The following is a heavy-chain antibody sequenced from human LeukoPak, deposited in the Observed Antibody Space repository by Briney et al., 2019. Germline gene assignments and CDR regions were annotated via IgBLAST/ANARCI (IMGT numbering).Heavy chain of an antibody. CDR3: ARASPASYYYFDY. Sequence: GGSLRLSCAGSGFTFTHYTLNWVRQVPGKGLEWVSYISSGGGTVHYADALKGRITISRDDAKNSLFLQMNSLRAEDTAVYYCARASPASYYYFDYWGQGTLVTVSP. CDR2: ISSGGGTV. J-gene: IGHJ4*02. V-gene: IGHV3-48*03. CDR1: GFTFTHYT. D-gene: IGHD3-10*01.